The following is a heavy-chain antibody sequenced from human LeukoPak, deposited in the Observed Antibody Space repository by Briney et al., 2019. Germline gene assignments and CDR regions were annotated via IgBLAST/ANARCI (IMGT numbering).Heavy chain of an antibody. CDR2: ISSSGSTI. V-gene: IGHV3-48*04. CDR3: ARPYYYDSSGYWEYYFDY. J-gene: IGHJ4*02. D-gene: IGHD3-22*01. CDR1: GFTFSSYS. Sequence: GGSLRLSCAASGFTFSSYSMNWIRQAPGKGLEWVSYISSSGSTIYYADSVKGRFTISRDNAKNSLYLQMNSLRAEDTAVYYCARPYYYDSSGYWEYYFDYWGQGTLVTVSS.